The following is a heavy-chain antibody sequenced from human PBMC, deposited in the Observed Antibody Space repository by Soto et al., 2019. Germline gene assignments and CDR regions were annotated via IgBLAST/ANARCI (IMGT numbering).Heavy chain of an antibody. J-gene: IGHJ4*02. Sequence: GWSLRLSCAASGFTFSNYTMHWVRQAPGKGLEWVALISYDEIDKYFADAVKGRFTISRDNSKNTLYLQMDSLRAEDTAVYYYAGRSGSSDYWGRGTLVTVSS. CDR1: GFTFSNYT. D-gene: IGHD3-10*01. CDR3: AGRSGSSDY. CDR2: ISYDEIDK. V-gene: IGHV3-30*04.